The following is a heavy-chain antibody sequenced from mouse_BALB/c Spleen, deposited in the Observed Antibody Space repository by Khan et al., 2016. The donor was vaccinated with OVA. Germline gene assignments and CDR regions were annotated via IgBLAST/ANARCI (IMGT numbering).Heavy chain of an antibody. CDR3: ARSVTITTVVATDFDY. J-gene: IGHJ2*01. D-gene: IGHD1-1*01. CDR2: ISYSGCT. V-gene: IGHV3-2*02. Sequence: EVQLQESGPGLVKPSQSLSLTCTVTGYSITSDYAWNWIRQFPGNKLEWMGYISYSGCTSYNPSLKSRISITRDTSKNQFFLKLNSVTTEDTATYFWARSVTITTVVATDFDYWGQGTTLTVSS. CDR1: GYSITSDYA.